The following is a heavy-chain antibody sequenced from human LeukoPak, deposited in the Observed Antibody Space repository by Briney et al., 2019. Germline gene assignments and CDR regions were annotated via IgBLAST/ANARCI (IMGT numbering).Heavy chain of an antibody. CDR3: ARDYYGF. D-gene: IGHD3-10*01. CDR2: ISYDGSNK. J-gene: IGHJ4*02. V-gene: IGHV3-30-3*01. Sequence: PGGSLRLSCAASGFTFSSYAMHWVRQAPGKGLEWVAVISYDGSNKYYADSVKGRFTISRGNSKNTLYLQMNSLRAEDTAVYYCARDYYGFWGQGTLVTVSS. CDR1: GFTFSSYA.